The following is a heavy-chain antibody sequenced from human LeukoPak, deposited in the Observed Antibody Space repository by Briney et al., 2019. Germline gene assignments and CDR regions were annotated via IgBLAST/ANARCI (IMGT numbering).Heavy chain of an antibody. V-gene: IGHV4-4*07. CDR3: ARAPGYCSGGSCYTRGPFDY. CDR2: IYTSGST. CDR1: GGSISSYY. D-gene: IGHD2-15*01. Sequence: PSETLSLTCTVSGGSISSYYWSWIRQPAGKGLEWIGRIYTSGSTNYNPSLKSRVTMSVDTSKNQSSLKLSSVTAADTAVYYCARAPGYCSGGSCYTRGPFDYWGQGTLVTVSS. J-gene: IGHJ4*02.